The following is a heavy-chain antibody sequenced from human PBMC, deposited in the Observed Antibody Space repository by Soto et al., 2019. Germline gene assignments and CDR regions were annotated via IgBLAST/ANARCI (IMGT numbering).Heavy chain of an antibody. Sequence: QVQLVESGGGVVQPGRSLRLSCAASGFTFSSYAMHWVRQAPGKGLEWVAVISYDGSNKYYADSVKGRFTISRDNSKNPLYLQMNSLRAEDTAVYYCAREDTAMVNGYFDYWGQGTLVTVSS. CDR3: AREDTAMVNGYFDY. V-gene: IGHV3-30-3*01. CDR2: ISYDGSNK. J-gene: IGHJ4*02. CDR1: GFTFSSYA. D-gene: IGHD5-18*01.